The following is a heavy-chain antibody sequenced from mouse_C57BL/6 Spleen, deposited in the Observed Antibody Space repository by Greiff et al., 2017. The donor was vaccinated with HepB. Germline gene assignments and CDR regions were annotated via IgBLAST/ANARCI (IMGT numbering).Heavy chain of an antibody. CDR1: GYTFTDYY. CDR3: ARRGEDFDY. V-gene: IGHV1-26*01. Sequence: EVQLQQSGPELVKPGASVKISCKASGYTFTDYYMNWVKQSHGKSLEWIGDINPNNGGTSYNQKFKGKATLTVDKSSSTAYMELRSLTSEDSAVYYCARRGEDFDYWGQGTTLTVSS. J-gene: IGHJ2*01. CDR2: INPNNGGT.